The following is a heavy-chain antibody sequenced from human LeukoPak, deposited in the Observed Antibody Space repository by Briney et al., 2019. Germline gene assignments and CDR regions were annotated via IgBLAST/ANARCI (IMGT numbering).Heavy chain of an antibody. CDR3: ARSHDHLWGNYPDY. Sequence: PSQTLSLTCAVSGGSISSGGYSWSWIRQPPGKGLEWIGEIHHDGRINYNPSLKSRVTLSVDKSKNQFSLRLNSVTAADTAMYYCARSHDHLWGNYPDYWGQGTLVTVSS. D-gene: IGHD3-16*02. J-gene: IGHJ4*02. V-gene: IGHV4-30-2*01. CDR2: IHHDGRI. CDR1: GGSISSGGYS.